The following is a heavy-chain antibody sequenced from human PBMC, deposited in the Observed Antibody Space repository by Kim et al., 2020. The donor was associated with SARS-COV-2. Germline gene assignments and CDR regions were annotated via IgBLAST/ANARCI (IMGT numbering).Heavy chain of an antibody. Sequence: GGSLRLSCAASGFTFSSYGMHWVRQAPGKGLEWVAVIWYDGSNKYYADSVKGRFTISRDNSKNTLYLQMNSLRAEDTAVYYCARAPNPLRYFDWFFDYWGQGTLVTVSS. V-gene: IGHV3-33*01. CDR2: IWYDGSNK. CDR1: GFTFSSYG. J-gene: IGHJ4*02. D-gene: IGHD3-9*01. CDR3: ARAPNPLRYFDWFFDY.